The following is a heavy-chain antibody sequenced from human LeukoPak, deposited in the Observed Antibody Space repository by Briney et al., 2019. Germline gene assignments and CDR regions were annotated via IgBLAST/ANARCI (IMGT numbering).Heavy chain of an antibody. J-gene: IGHJ6*03. Sequence: PSETLSLTCTVSGGSISSYYWSWIRQPPGKGLEWLGYIYYSGSTNYNPSLKSRVTISVDTSKNQFSLKLSSVTAADTAVYYCARAEYCSSTSCYTGGYYYYYYMDVWGKGTTVTVSS. V-gene: IGHV4-59*01. CDR1: GGSISSYY. CDR3: ARAEYCSSTSCYTGGYYYYYYMDV. D-gene: IGHD2-2*02. CDR2: IYYSGST.